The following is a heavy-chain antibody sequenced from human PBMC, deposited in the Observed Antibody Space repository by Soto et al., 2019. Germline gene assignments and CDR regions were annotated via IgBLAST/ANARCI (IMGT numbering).Heavy chain of an antibody. CDR1: GFTFSSYW. Sequence: EVQLVESGGGLVQPGGSLRLSCAASGFTFSSYWMHWVRQAPGKGLVWVSRINSDGSSPSYADSVKGRFTISRDNAKNTLYLQMNSLRAEDTAVYYCESLTTVTPNAFDIWGQGTMVTVSS. J-gene: IGHJ3*02. CDR2: INSDGSSP. CDR3: ESLTTVTPNAFDI. D-gene: IGHD4-4*01. V-gene: IGHV3-74*01.